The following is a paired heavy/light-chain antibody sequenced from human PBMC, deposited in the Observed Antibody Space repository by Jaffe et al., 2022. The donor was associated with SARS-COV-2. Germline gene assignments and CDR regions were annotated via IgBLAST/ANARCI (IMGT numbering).Heavy chain of an antibody. CDR3: AATPYYDFWTGHIPFDY. V-gene: IGHV4-59*01. CDR2: IYNSGRT. Sequence: QVQLQESGPGLVKPSETLPLTCSVSGGSINSYYWSWIRQPPGKGLEWIGYIYNSGRTKYNPSLRSRVTILVDESMNQFSLKLTSVTAADTALYFCAATPYYDFWTGHIPFDYWGQGTLVTVSS. J-gene: IGHJ4*02. CDR1: GGSINSYY. D-gene: IGHD3-3*01.
Light chain of an antibody. CDR3: QQYGSSSLT. Sequence: DIVLTQSPGTLSLSPGETATLSCRASQSVSSNFLAWYQRKPGQATRLLIYGASSRATGIPDRFSGSGSGTDFTLTISRLEPEDFAVYYCQQYGSSSLTFGGGTKVEIK. CDR1: QSVSSNF. CDR2: GAS. J-gene: IGKJ4*01. V-gene: IGKV3-20*01.